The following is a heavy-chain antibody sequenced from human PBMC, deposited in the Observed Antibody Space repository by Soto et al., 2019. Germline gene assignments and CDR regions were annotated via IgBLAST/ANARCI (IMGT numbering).Heavy chain of an antibody. V-gene: IGHV1-18*01. J-gene: IGHJ4*02. CDR1: GYTFTSYG. D-gene: IGHD2-15*01. CDR3: AGVGVRATVVGVDY. CDR2: ISAYNGNT. Sequence: QVQLVQSGAEVKKPGASVKVSCKASGYTFTSYGISWVRQAPGQGLEWMGWISAYNGNTNYAQKLQGRVTMTTDTTPSTGYMGVRGLGSDETAVYYCAGVGVRATVVGVDYWGQGTLVTVSS.